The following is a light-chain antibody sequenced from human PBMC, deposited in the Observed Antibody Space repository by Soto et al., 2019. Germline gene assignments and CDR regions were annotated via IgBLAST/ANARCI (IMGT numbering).Light chain of an antibody. CDR3: QQYGSSPLT. CDR1: QSLSSTY. CDR2: GVS. J-gene: IGKJ4*01. Sequence: ENVLTQSPGTLSLSPGERATLSCRASQSLSSTYLAWYQVKPGQAPRLLMYGVSSRATGIPDRFSGSGSGTDFTLTISRLEPEDFAVYYCQQYGSSPLTFGGGTKVEIK. V-gene: IGKV3-20*01.